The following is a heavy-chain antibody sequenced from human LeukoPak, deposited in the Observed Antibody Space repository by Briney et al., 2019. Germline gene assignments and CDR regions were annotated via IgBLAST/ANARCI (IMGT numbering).Heavy chain of an antibody. CDR2: ISSSGGST. V-gene: IGHV3-23*01. Sequence: GGSLRLSCAASGFTFSSHAMSGVRQARGKGLEWVSSISSSGGSTYYADSVKGRFTISRDNSKNTLYLQMNSLRVEDTAVYYCAKALIGTGGYFQHWGHGTLVTVSS. D-gene: IGHD1-1*01. J-gene: IGHJ1*01. CDR1: GFTFSSHA. CDR3: AKALIGTGGYFQH.